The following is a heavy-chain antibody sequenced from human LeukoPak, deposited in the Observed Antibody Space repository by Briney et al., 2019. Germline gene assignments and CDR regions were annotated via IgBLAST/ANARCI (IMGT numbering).Heavy chain of an antibody. D-gene: IGHD3-10*01. V-gene: IGHV3-30-3*01. CDR2: ISYDGSNK. CDR1: GFTFSSYA. Sequence: GGSLRLSCAASGFTFSSYAMHWVRQAPGKGLEWVAVISYDGSNKYYADSVKGRFTISRDNSKNTLYLQMNSLRAEDTAVYYCARDPLIPRGFISGSYPYYFDYWGQGTLVTVSS. J-gene: IGHJ4*02. CDR3: ARDPLIPRGFISGSYPYYFDY.